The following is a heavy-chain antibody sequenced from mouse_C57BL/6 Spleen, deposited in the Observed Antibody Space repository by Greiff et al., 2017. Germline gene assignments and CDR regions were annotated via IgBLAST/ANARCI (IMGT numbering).Heavy chain of an antibody. CDR1: GYAFSSYW. CDR2: IYPGDGDT. V-gene: IGHV1-80*01. D-gene: IGHD2-3*01. CDR3: ARFDGYSYFDY. J-gene: IGHJ2*01. Sequence: VQLQESGAELVKPGASVKISCKASGYAFSSYWMNWVKQRPGQGLEWIGQIYPGDGDTNYNGKFKGKATLTADKSSSTAYMQLSSLTSEDSAVYFCARFDGYSYFDYWGQGTTLTVSS.